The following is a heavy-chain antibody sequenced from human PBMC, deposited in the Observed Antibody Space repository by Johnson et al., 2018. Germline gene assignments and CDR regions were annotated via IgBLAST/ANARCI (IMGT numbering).Heavy chain of an antibody. Sequence: QVQLVESGGGVVQPGRSLRLSCAASGFTFSSYAMHWVRQAPGKGLEWVAVISYDGSNKYYADSVKGRFNISRDKSKNTLYLQMNSLRAEATAVYYCATRAGVYWGQGTLVTVSS. CDR3: ATRAGVY. D-gene: IGHD1-14*01. CDR1: GFTFSSYA. V-gene: IGHV3-30-3*01. CDR2: ISYDGSNK. J-gene: IGHJ4*02.